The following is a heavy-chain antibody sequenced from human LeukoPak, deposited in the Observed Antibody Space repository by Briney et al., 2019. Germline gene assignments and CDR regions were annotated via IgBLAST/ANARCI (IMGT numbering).Heavy chain of an antibody. CDR2: IYTSGST. CDR3: ARIAAAGTADY. J-gene: IGHJ4*02. V-gene: IGHV4-4*09. D-gene: IGHD6-13*01. CDR1: GGSISSYY. Sequence: MSSETLSLTCTVSGGSISSYYWSWIRQPPGKGLEWIGYIYTSGSTNYNPSLKSRVTISVDTSKNQFSLKLSSVTAADTAVYYCARIAAAGTADYWGQGTLVTVSS.